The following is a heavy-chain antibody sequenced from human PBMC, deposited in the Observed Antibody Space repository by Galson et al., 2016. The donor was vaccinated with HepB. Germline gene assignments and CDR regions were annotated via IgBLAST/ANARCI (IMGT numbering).Heavy chain of an antibody. Sequence: SVKVSCKASGYTFTSYDINWVRQATGQGLEWMGWMNSNSGNTVYAQKFQGRLTMTRNTSISTAYMELSSLTSEDTAIYFCARGRGTFGYWGHGSLITVSS. CDR2: MNSNSGNT. V-gene: IGHV1-8*01. J-gene: IGHJ4*01. D-gene: IGHD3-10*01. CDR1: GYTFTSYD. CDR3: ARGRGTFGY.